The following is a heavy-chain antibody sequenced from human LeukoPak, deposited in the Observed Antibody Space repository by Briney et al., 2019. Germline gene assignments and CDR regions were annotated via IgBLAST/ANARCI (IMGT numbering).Heavy chain of an antibody. V-gene: IGHV3-23*01. D-gene: IGHD6-13*01. CDR3: AKDVAAAGPQDYYYYYGMDV. CDR1: GFTFSSYA. CDR2: ISGSGGST. J-gene: IGHJ6*02. Sequence: GGSLRLSCAASGFTFSSYAMSWVRQAPGKGLEWVSAISGSGGSTYYADSAKGRFTISRDNSKNTLYLQMNSLRAEDTAVYYCAKDVAAAGPQDYYYYYGMDVWGQGTTVTVSS.